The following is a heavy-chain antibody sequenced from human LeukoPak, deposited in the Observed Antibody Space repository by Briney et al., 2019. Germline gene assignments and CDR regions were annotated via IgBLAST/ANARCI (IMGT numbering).Heavy chain of an antibody. J-gene: IGHJ4*02. Sequence: SETLSLTCTVSGGSIGGYYWNWIRQSPEKGLECIGYIYYTGNTDYNPSLKSRVTISADTSRTQFSLRLSSVTAADTAVYYCARGQDDRSGTFDYWGQGTLVTVSS. D-gene: IGHD3-22*01. CDR3: ARGQDDRSGTFDY. CDR2: IYYTGNT. CDR1: GGSIGGYY. V-gene: IGHV4-59*01.